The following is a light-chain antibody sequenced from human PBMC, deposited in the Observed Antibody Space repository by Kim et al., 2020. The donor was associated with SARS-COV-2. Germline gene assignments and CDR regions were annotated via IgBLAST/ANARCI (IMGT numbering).Light chain of an antibody. CDR3: MQALQTPLT. CDR1: QSLLHRNGYSY. V-gene: IGKV2-28*01. CDR2: VSS. Sequence: PASIACRSSQSLLHRNGYSYLDWYVQKPGQSPLLLIYVSSKRASGVPDRFSGSGSGTDFTLKISRVEAEDVGIYYCMQALQTPLTFGGGTKVDIK. J-gene: IGKJ4*01.